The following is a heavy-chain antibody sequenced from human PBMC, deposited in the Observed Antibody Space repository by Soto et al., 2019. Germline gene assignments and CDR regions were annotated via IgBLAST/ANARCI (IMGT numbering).Heavy chain of an antibody. J-gene: IGHJ3*01. V-gene: IGHV3-74*01. Sequence: EVQLVESGGGLVQPGGSLRLSCAASGFTFSRYWMHWVRQAPGKGLVGVSRINPDESWTDYADSVEGRFTISRDNAKNTLYPPLNSLRVVDTAVYYCARPRGTANSAFDLRGQGTMVAVPS. CDR2: INPDESWT. CDR3: ARPRGTANSAFDL. D-gene: IGHD2-21*02. CDR1: GFTFSRYW.